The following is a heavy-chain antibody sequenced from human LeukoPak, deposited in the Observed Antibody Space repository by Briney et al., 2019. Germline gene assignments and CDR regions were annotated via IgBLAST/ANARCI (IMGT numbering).Heavy chain of an antibody. CDR3: ARDGSRYYGSGSYRLSDY. CDR1: GFTFSSYA. Sequence: GGSLRLSCAASGFTFSSYAMHWVRQAPGKGLEWVAVISYDGSNKYYADSVKGRFTISRDNSKNTLYLQMNSLRAEDTAVYYCARDGSRYYGSGSYRLSDYWGQGALVTVSS. J-gene: IGHJ4*02. D-gene: IGHD3-10*01. V-gene: IGHV3-30-3*01. CDR2: ISYDGSNK.